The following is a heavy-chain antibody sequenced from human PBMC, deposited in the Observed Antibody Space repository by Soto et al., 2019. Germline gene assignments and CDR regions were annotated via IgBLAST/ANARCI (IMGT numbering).Heavy chain of an antibody. V-gene: IGHV4-59*01. CDR2: IYYSGST. CDR3: ARTYGPNLDY. D-gene: IGHD3-10*01. CDR1: GGYISSYY. J-gene: IGHJ4*02. Sequence: SETLSLTCTVSGGYISSYYWSWIRQPPGKGLEWIGYIYYSGSTNYNPSLKSRVTISVDTSKNQFSLKLSSVTAADTALYYCARTYGPNLDYWGQGTLVTVSS.